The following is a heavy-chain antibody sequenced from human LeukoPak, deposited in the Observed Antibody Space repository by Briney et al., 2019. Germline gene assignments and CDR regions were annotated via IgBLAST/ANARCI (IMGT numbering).Heavy chain of an antibody. Sequence: ASVKVSCKASGYTFTSYAMNWVRQAPGQGLEWMGWINTNTGNPTYAQGFTGRFVFSLDTSVSTAYLQISSLKAEDTAVYYCASTSQPRGIAADYSLGYYYYYYMDVWGKGTTVTVSS. V-gene: IGHV7-4-1*02. CDR3: ASTSQPRGIAADYSLGYYYYYYMDV. J-gene: IGHJ6*03. CDR2: INTNTGNP. CDR1: GYTFTSYA. D-gene: IGHD6-13*01.